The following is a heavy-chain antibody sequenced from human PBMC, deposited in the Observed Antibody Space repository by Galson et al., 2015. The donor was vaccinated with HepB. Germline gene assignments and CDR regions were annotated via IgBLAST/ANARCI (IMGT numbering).Heavy chain of an antibody. CDR1: RFSFTRYA. CDR2: ITSSGGHS. V-gene: IGHV3-23*01. Sequence: SLRLSCAASRFSFTRYAMTWVRQAPGKGLEWVSSITSSGGHSYYTDSVKGRFTVSRDNSKNTLLLQLNSLRAEDTAMYFCAKDGIMVANNPYHFHYWGQGTLVTVSS. CDR3: AKDGIMVANNPYHFHY. D-gene: IGHD2-15*01. J-gene: IGHJ4*02.